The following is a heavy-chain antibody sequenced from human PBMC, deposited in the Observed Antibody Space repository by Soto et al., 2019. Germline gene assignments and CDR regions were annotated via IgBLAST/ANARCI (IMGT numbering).Heavy chain of an antibody. Sequence: QVQLVQSGAEVKKPGSSVKVSCKASGGTFDTFAFSWVRQAPGQGLEWLGGIIPVLGRANYAQRFQDRVSASADASTSTAFRELSSLHSDDAAVYYCARGRWTQEGPRYYFDFWGQGTLVTVSS. CDR3: ARGRWTQEGPRYYFDF. CDR1: GGTFDTFA. V-gene: IGHV1-69*01. CDR2: IIPVLGRA. J-gene: IGHJ4*02. D-gene: IGHD5-18*01.